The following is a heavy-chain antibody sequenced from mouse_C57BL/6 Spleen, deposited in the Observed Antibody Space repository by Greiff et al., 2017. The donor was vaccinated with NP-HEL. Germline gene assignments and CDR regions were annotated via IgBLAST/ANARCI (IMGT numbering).Heavy chain of an antibody. J-gene: IGHJ3*01. CDR1: GFTFSSYG. CDR2: LSSGGSYT. CDR3: ARQGFITTESLAY. Sequence: EVQLVESGGDLVKPGGSLKLSCAASGFTFSSYGMSWVRQTPDQRLEWVATLSSGGSYTYYPDSVKGRFTISRDNAKNTLYLQMSSLKSEDTAMYYCARQGFITTESLAYWGQGTLVTVSA. D-gene: IGHD1-1*01. V-gene: IGHV5-6*01.